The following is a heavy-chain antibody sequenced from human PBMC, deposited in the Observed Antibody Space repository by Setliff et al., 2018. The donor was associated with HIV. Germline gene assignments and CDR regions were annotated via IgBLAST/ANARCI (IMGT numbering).Heavy chain of an antibody. CDR2: IYHSGST. Sequence: LSLTCAVSGDSISTGNWWSWVRQPPGKGLEWIGEIYHSGSTNYNPSLKSRVTLSVDKSNNQFSLKLTSVTAADTAVYYCAARPAAEFFEHWGQGTLVTVSS. CDR1: GDSISTGNW. V-gene: IGHV4-4*02. J-gene: IGHJ4*02. D-gene: IGHD6-25*01. CDR3: AARPAAEFFEH.